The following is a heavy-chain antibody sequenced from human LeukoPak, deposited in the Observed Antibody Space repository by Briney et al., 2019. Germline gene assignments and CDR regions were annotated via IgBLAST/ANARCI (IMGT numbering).Heavy chain of an antibody. Sequence: ASVKVSCKASGYTFTGYYMHWVRQAPGQGLEWMGWINPNSGGTNYAQKFQGRVTMTRDTSISTAYMELSRLRSDDTAVYYCARGPDSVLGGYDFGFDYWGQGTLVTVSS. CDR1: GYTFTGYY. CDR2: INPNSGGT. CDR3: ARGPDSVLGGYDFGFDY. V-gene: IGHV1-2*02. J-gene: IGHJ4*02. D-gene: IGHD5-12*01.